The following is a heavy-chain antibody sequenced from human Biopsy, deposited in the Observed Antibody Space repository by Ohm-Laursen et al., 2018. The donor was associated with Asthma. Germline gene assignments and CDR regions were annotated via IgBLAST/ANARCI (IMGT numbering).Heavy chain of an antibody. Sequence: GQTLSLTCAASRFTYEMHWVRQAPGKGLEWVAVIPYDGSSIYYADSVKGRFTISRDNSKNTLSLQMNSLTAEDTAVYYCAREGVAGTHIEDWGQGTLVTVSS. CDR1: RFTYE. J-gene: IGHJ4*02. CDR3: AREGVAGTHIED. D-gene: IGHD6-19*01. CDR2: IPYDGSSI. V-gene: IGHV3-30-3*01.